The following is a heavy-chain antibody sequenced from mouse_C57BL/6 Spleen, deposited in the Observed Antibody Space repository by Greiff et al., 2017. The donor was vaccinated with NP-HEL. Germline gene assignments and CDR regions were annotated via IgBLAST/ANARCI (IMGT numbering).Heavy chain of an antibody. D-gene: IGHD1-1*02. CDR3: AREKALWDYYAMDY. J-gene: IGHJ4*01. CDR1: GYTFTSYW. CDR2: IDPNSGGT. V-gene: IGHV1-72*01. Sequence: QVQLKQPGAELVKPGASVKLSCKASGYTFTSYWMHWVKQRPGRGLEWIGRIDPNSGGTKYNEKFKSKATLTVDKPSSTAYMQLSSLTSEDSAVYECAREKALWDYYAMDYWGQGTSVTVSS.